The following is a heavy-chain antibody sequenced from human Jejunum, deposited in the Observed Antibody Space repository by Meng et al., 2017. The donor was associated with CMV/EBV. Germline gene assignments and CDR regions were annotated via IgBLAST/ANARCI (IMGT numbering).Heavy chain of an antibody. CDR2: INKDGSEK. Sequence: LSCAASGFTFGGYWMSWVRQAPGKGLDWVAKINKDGSEKYYADSVTGRFTISRDNAKNSLYLEMNSLRADETAVYYCARGSGSHDYWGQGTLVTVSS. CDR1: GFTFGGYW. J-gene: IGHJ4*02. CDR3: ARGSGSHDY. V-gene: IGHV3-7*01. D-gene: IGHD1-26*01.